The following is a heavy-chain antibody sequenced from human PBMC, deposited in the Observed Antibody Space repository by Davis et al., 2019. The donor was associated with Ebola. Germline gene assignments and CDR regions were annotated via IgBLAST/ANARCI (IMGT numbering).Heavy chain of an antibody. Sequence: GGSLRLSCAASGFTFSSYAMHWVRQAPGKGLEWVANIEQDGSEKHHVDSVRGRFTISRDNSKNTLYLQMNSLRAEDTAVYYCARWSGCDYWGQGTLVTVSS. CDR3: ARWSGCDY. J-gene: IGHJ4*02. D-gene: IGHD3-3*01. CDR2: IEQDGSEK. CDR1: GFTFSSYA. V-gene: IGHV3-7*01.